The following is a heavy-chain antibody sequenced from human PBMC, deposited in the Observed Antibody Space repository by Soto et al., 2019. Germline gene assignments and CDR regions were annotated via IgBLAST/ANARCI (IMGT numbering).Heavy chain of an antibody. CDR1: GFTVSSYW. Sequence: HPGGSLRLSCAASGFTVSSYWMHWVRQAPGKGLVRVSRIKSDGSSTSYADSVKGRFTISRDTAKNTLYLQMNSLRAEDTAVYYFERKACRGVSSFYFAPDYGGKETLATVPS. J-gene: IGHJ4*02. D-gene: IGHD2-15*01. V-gene: IGHV3-74*01. CDR2: IKSDGSST. CDR3: ERKACRGVSSFYFAPDY.